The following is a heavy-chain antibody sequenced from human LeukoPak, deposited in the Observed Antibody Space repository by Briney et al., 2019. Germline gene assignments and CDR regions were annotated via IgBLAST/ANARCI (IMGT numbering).Heavy chain of an antibody. J-gene: IGHJ4*02. CDR1: GYNFANYW. V-gene: IGHV5-51*01. D-gene: IGHD6-13*01. CDR3: ARHRATSTWADFDY. CDR2: MHPGDSAS. Sequence: GESLKIPCKGSGYNFANYWIGWVRQMPGKGLEWMGIMHPGDSASAYSPSFQGQVTMSADKSISTAYLQWSSLKASDTAMYYCARHRATSTWADFDYWGQGTLVTVSS.